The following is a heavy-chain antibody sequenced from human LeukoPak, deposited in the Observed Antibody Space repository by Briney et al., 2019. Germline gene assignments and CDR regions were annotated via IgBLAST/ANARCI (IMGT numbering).Heavy chain of an antibody. D-gene: IGHD5-12*01. CDR1: GGSFSGFY. V-gene: IGHV4-34*01. Sequence: SETLSLNCTVSGGSFSGFYWTWIRQFPGKGLEWIGEMNDRGTTNRNPSLRSRVTMSVDPSQNQFSLTLNSVTAADTAVYFCGRHRPQVDPFDYWGQGTLVTVSS. CDR3: GRHRPQVDPFDY. CDR2: MNDRGTT. J-gene: IGHJ4*02.